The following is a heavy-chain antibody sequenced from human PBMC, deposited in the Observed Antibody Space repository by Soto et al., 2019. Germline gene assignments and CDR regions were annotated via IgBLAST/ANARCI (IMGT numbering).Heavy chain of an antibody. CDR3: ARQGRITMVRVRFFDP. CDR1: GGSISSSSYY. Sequence: SETLSLTCTVSGGSISSSSYYWGWIRQPPGKGLEWIGSIYYIGSTYYNPSLKSRVTITVDTSKNQFSLKLSSVTAADTAVYYCARQGRITMVRVRFFDPWCQGTLVTVSS. CDR2: IYYIGST. D-gene: IGHD3-10*01. V-gene: IGHV4-39*01. J-gene: IGHJ5*02.